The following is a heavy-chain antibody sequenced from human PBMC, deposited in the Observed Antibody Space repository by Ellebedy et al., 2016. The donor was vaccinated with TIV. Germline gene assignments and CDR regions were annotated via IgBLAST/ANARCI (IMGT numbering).Heavy chain of an antibody. D-gene: IGHD3-10*01. Sequence: GESLKISCAASGFTFTNFAMSWVRQAPGKGLGWVSSLSGSGRSTYYADSVKGRFTISRDNSKNTLYLQMSAPTAEDTAIYYCAKEQGHGSGTPCDSWGQGTLVTVSS. J-gene: IGHJ4*02. V-gene: IGHV3-23*01. CDR2: LSGSGRST. CDR1: GFTFTNFA. CDR3: AKEQGHGSGTPCDS.